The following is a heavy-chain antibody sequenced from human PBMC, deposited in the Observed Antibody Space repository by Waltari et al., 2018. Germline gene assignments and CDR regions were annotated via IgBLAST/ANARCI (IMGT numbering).Heavy chain of an antibody. CDR3: ARGKSRESNYRWGWFDP. J-gene: IGHJ5*02. CDR1: GFTFSRYS. CDR2: VSDDARTI. D-gene: IGHD1-26*01. Sequence: EVQLVESGGGLAQPGGSLTLSFVASGFTFSRYSLNWVRQTPGKGRGWSVEVSDDARTIDCANSVRCRFTIARDNAKNSLYLQMHSLGAEDTAVYDWARGKSRESNYRWGWFDPWGQGTLVTVSS. V-gene: IGHV3-48*01.